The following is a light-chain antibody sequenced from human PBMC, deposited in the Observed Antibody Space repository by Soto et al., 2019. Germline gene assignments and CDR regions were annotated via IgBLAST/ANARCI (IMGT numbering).Light chain of an antibody. CDR3: AACDDRLSGLV. J-gene: IGLJ2*01. Sequence: QSVLTQPPSASGTPGQRVTISCSGSSSNIGSNYLYWYHQLPGTAPQLVIYSNNHRPSGVPDRISGSKSGTSASLAISGLRSEDEADYYCAACDDRLSGLVFGRGTQLTVL. V-gene: IGLV1-47*02. CDR2: SNN. CDR1: SSNIGSNY.